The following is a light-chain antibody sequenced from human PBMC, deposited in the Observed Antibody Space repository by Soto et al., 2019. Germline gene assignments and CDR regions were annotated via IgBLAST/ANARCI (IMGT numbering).Light chain of an antibody. CDR3: QHYHNWPIT. CDR2: GAS. Sequence: EIVMTQSPATLSVSPGERATLSCRASQSISNKLAWYQQKLGQAPRLLIYGASTRATGIPARFSGSGSGTDFTLIINRLQPEDFALYFCQHYHNWPITFGQGTRLEIK. CDR1: QSISNK. V-gene: IGKV3-15*01. J-gene: IGKJ5*01.